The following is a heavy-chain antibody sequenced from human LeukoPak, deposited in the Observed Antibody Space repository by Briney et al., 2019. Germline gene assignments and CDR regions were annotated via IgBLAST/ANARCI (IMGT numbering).Heavy chain of an antibody. CDR2: ISYDGSNK. CDR3: AKSSPKYCSGGSCSEGVYFDY. D-gene: IGHD2-15*01. V-gene: IGHV3-30*18. Sequence: PGGSLRLSCPASGFTFSSYGMHWVRQAPGKGLEWVAVISYDGSNKYYADSVKGRFTISRDNSKNTLYLQMNSLRAEDTAVYYCAKSSPKYCSGGSCSEGVYFDYWGQGTLVTVSS. CDR1: GFTFSSYG. J-gene: IGHJ4*02.